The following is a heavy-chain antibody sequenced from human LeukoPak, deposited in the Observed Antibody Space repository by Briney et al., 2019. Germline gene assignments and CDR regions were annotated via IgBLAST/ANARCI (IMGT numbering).Heavy chain of an antibody. CDR3: ARVGRYGDYIFDI. Sequence: SETLSLTCAASGGSISSGGYSWSWIRQPPGKGLEWIGYIYHSGSTYYNPSLKSRVTISVDRSKNQFSLKLSSVTAADTAVYYCARVGRYGDYIFDIWGQGTMVTVSS. J-gene: IGHJ3*02. CDR2: IYHSGST. V-gene: IGHV4-30-2*01. CDR1: GGSISSGGYS. D-gene: IGHD4-17*01.